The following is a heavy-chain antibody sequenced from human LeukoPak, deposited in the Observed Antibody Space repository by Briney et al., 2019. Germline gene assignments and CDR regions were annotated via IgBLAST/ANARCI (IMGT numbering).Heavy chain of an antibody. CDR3: VRDGAGGLDYFDY. CDR1: GDSVSSNVAA. Sequence: SQTLSLTCAISGDSVSSNVAAWNWIRQSPSRGLEWLGRAYYRYKWYNDYAVSVKSRITINPDTSKNQFSLQLNSVTPEDTAVYYCVRDGAGGLDYFDYWGQGNLVTVSS. J-gene: IGHJ4*02. CDR2: AYYRYKWYN. V-gene: IGHV6-1*01. D-gene: IGHD3-16*01.